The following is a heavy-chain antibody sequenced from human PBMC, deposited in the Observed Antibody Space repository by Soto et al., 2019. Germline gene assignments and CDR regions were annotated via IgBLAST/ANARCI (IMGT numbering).Heavy chain of an antibody. CDR1: GFSCSSYA. V-gene: IGHV3-23*01. Sequence: DVQLLESGGGLVQPGGSLRLSCAASGFSCSSYAMVWVRQAPGKGLEWVSVISARGGSSYFADSVKGRFTISRDNSKNVLSLEMNSLRAEDTAIYFCAKGSIEYSASVDNWGQGTLVLVSS. CDR2: ISARGGSS. J-gene: IGHJ4*02. D-gene: IGHD4-4*01. CDR3: AKGSIEYSASVDN.